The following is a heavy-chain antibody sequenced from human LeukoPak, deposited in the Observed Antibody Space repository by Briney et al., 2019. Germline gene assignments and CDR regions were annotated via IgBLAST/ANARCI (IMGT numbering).Heavy chain of an antibody. J-gene: IGHJ4*02. V-gene: IGHV4-4*02. D-gene: IGHD3-3*01. CDR2: IYHCGST. CDR3: AMSRYEGWLLNFDY. CDR1: GGSFSSYNW. Sequence: SGTLNLTCAASGGSFSSYNWWWLVRQPPRKVLEWIGEIYHCGSTNYNPSLKGRVTISVDKSKNQFSLKLSSVTAADTAVYYCAMSRYEGWLLNFDYWGQGTLDTVSS.